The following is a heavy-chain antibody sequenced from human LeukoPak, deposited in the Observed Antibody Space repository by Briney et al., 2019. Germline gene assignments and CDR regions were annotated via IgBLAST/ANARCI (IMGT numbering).Heavy chain of an antibody. J-gene: IGHJ4*02. CDR3: ARRYYDILTGYIGWDY. D-gene: IGHD3-9*01. CDR2: IYYSGST. V-gene: IGHV4-39*01. CDR1: GGSISSSSYY. Sequence: KPSETLSLTCTVSGGSISSSSYYWGWIRQPPGKGLEWIGSIYYSGSTYYNPSLKSRVTISVDTSKNQFSLKLSSVTAADTAVYYRARRYYDILTGYIGWDYWGQGTLVTVSS.